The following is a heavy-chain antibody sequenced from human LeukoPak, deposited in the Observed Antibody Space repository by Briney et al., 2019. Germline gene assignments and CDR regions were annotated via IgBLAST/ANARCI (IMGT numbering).Heavy chain of an antibody. CDR2: INPKSGGT. V-gene: IGHV1-2*02. CDR1: GYTFTGYY. CDR3: ARGWCKSTSCFYFDD. D-gene: IGHD2-2*01. J-gene: IGHJ4*02. Sequence: ASVKVSCKASGYTFTGYYMHWVRQAPGQGLEWMGWINPKSGGTNSAQKFQGRVTMTRDTSISTVYMELSRLRSDDTAVYYCARGWCKSTSCFYFDDWGQGTQVTVSS.